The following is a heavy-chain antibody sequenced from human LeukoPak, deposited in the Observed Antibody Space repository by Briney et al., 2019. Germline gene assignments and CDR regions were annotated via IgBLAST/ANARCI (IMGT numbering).Heavy chain of an antibody. CDR3: TSRLEYSSSSGSAFDI. CDR2: IRSKAYGGTT. CDR1: GFTFSRYS. J-gene: IGHJ3*02. D-gene: IGHD6-6*01. V-gene: IGHV3-49*04. Sequence: GGSLRLSCEASGFTFSRYSVNWVRQAPGKGLEWVGFIRSKAYGGTTEYAASVKGRFTISRDDSKSIAYLQMNSLKTEDTAVYYCTSRLEYSSSSGSAFDIWGQGTMVTVSS.